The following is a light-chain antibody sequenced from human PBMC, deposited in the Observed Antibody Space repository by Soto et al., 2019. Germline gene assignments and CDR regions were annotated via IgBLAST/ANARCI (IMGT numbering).Light chain of an antibody. CDR2: AAS. CDR3: QQYDNRPPET. CDR1: PDTSTY. V-gene: IGKV1-33*01. J-gene: IGKJ2*01. Sequence: DIQMTQSPSSLSASVGDRVTITCQASPDTSTYSNWYQQKPGKDPKLLISAASNLETGVPSRFSGSGSGTDFTFTISSLQPEDIATYYCQQYDNRPPETFGQGTKLEIK.